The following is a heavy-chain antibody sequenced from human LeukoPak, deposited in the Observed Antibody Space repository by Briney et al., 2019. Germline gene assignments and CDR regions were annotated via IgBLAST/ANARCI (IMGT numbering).Heavy chain of an antibody. J-gene: IGHJ4*02. Sequence: ASVKVSCKASGYTFTGYYMHWVRQAPGHGLEWMGRINPNSGGTNYAQKFQGRVTMTRDTSISTAYMELSRLRSDDTAVYYCARQHYYDSSGSLLLWDYWGQGTLVTVSS. D-gene: IGHD3-22*01. CDR2: INPNSGGT. CDR1: GYTFTGYY. V-gene: IGHV1-2*06. CDR3: ARQHYYDSSGSLLLWDY.